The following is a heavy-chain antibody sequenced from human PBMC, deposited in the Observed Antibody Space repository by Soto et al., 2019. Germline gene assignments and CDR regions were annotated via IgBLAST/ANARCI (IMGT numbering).Heavy chain of an antibody. V-gene: IGHV3-7*03. CDR3: ARDPVTED. J-gene: IGHJ4*01. Sequence: GGSLRLSCAHSGFTLSDFYISWVRQAPGKGLEWVGNIKGDGSNTHYVVSVRGRFTISRDNAENLIYLQMNDLRVEDTAMYYCARDPVTEDWGQGTQVTVSS. CDR1: GFTLSDFY. CDR2: IKGDGSNT.